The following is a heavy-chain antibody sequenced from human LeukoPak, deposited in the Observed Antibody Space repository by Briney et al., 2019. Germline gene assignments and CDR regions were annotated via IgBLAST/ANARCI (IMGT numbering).Heavy chain of an antibody. J-gene: IGHJ4*02. CDR2: ISKDGSDK. Sequence: GGSLRLSCAASGFTFDDYAMHWVRQAPGKGLEWVAVISKDGSDKYYPGSVRGRFTISRDNSKNTIYLQMDSLRAEDTAIYYCARDYWWNYDYWGQGTLVTVSS. D-gene: IGHD1-7*01. V-gene: IGHV3-30-3*01. CDR1: GFTFDDYA. CDR3: ARDYWWNYDY.